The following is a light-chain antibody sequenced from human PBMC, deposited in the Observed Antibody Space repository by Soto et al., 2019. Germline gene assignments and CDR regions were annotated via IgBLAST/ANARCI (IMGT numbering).Light chain of an antibody. Sequence: QSALTQPPSASGSPGQSVAISCTGTSSDVGGYNYVSWYQHHPGKAPKLMIFEVNKRPSGVPDRFSGSKSGNTASLTVSGLQAEDEADYYCTSYADGDIRVFGGGTKVTVL. J-gene: IGLJ3*02. CDR1: SSDVGGYNY. V-gene: IGLV2-8*01. CDR2: EVN. CDR3: TSYADGDIRV.